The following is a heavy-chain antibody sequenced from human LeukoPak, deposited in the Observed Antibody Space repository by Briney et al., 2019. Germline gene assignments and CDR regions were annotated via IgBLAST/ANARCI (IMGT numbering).Heavy chain of an antibody. J-gene: IGHJ4*02. CDR1: GFTFSSYA. CDR3: AKGPIEAAANGLYFDY. D-gene: IGHD6-13*01. V-gene: IGHV3-23*01. Sequence: GGSLRLSCAASGFTFSSYAMSWVRQAPGKGLAWVSVISGSGGKTYYADFVKGRFTISRDNSKNTLYLQMNSLRAEDTAVYYCAKGPIEAAANGLYFDYWGQGTLVTVSS. CDR2: ISGSGGKT.